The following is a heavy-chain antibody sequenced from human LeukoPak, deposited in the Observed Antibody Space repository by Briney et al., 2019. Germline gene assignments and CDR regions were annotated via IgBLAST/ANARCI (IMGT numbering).Heavy chain of an antibody. CDR2: VNWNGGST. CDR3: ARGGDSSGYLGIDY. CDR1: GFTFDDYG. J-gene: IGHJ4*02. D-gene: IGHD3-22*01. Sequence: GGSLRLSCAASGFTFDDYGMTWVRQVPGKGLEWVSGVNWNGGSTGYADSVKGRFTISRDNAKNSLYLQMNSLRAEDTAYYYCARGGDSSGYLGIDYWGQGTLVTVSS. V-gene: IGHV3-20*04.